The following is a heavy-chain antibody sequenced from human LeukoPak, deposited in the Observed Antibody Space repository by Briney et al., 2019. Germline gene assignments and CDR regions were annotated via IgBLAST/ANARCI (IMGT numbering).Heavy chain of an antibody. CDR3: AKDRPNFHENSGHYYRRDGDS. V-gene: IGHV3-23*01. CDR2: MCGTAGCT. Sequence: GGSLRLSCQASGFTFYMYAMGWVRQAPGKGLEWVASMCGTAGCTFYPDSVKGRFTISRDNSKNVLYLRMNSLTAEDTAIYYCAKDRPNFHENSGHYYRRDGDSWGQGTLVTVSS. J-gene: IGHJ5*01. D-gene: IGHD3-22*01. CDR1: GFTFYMYA.